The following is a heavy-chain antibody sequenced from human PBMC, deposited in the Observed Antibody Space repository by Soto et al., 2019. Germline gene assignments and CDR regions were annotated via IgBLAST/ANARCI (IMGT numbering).Heavy chain of an antibody. V-gene: IGHV1-69*12. CDR2: IIPIFVTA. Sequence: QVQLVQSGAEVKKPGSSVKVSCKASGGTFSSYAISWVRQAPGQGLEWMGGIIPIFVTANYAQKFQGSVTITADESTSTASMELSSLRSEDTAVYYCASGDYDFRSGPGGGMDVWGQGTTVTVSS. CDR1: GGTFSSYA. D-gene: IGHD3-3*01. J-gene: IGHJ6*02. CDR3: ASGDYDFRSGPGGGMDV.